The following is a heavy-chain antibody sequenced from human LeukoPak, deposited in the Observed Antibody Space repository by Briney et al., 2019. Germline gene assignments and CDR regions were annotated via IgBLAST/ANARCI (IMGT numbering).Heavy chain of an antibody. CDR1: GYTFTSYD. V-gene: IGHV1-69*13. D-gene: IGHD6-19*01. Sequence: SVKVSCKASGYTFTSYDINWVRQATGQGLEWMGGIIPIFGTANYAQKFQGRVTITADESTSTAYMELSSLRSEDTAVYYCAVSVAVAGLTYYMDVWGKGTTVTISS. CDR2: IIPIFGTA. J-gene: IGHJ6*03. CDR3: AVSVAVAGLTYYMDV.